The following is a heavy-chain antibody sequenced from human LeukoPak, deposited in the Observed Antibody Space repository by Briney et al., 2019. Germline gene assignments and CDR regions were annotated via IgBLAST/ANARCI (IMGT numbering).Heavy chain of an antibody. D-gene: IGHD3-22*01. V-gene: IGHV3-7*03. CDR2: IKQDGREK. CDR3: ARGLYDSRGYYQGYFDY. Sequence: PGGSLRLSCAASGFTFSSYWMSWVRQAPGKGLEWVANIKQDGREKYYVDSVKGRFTISRDNSKNTLYLQMNSLRAEDTAVYYCARGLYDSRGYYQGYFDYWGQGTLVTVSS. CDR1: GFTFSSYW. J-gene: IGHJ4*02.